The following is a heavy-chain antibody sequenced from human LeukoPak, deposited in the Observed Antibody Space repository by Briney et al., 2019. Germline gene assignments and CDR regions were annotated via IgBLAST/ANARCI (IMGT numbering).Heavy chain of an antibody. CDR2: VYSSGSA. CDR1: GGSINSYY. D-gene: IGHD3-22*01. V-gene: IGHV4-4*07. J-gene: IGHJ3*02. Sequence: SETLSLTCTVSGGSINSYYWSWIRQPAGKELEWIGRVYSSGSANYNPSLESRVTMSVDTSKNQFSLKLTSVTAADTAVYYCARDYYDSSGYGAFDIWGQGTMVTVSS. CDR3: ARDYYDSSGYGAFDI.